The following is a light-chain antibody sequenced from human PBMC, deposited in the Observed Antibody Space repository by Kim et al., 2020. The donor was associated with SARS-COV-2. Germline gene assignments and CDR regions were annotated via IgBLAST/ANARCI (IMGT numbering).Light chain of an antibody. V-gene: IGKV3-11*01. CDR2: DAS. J-gene: IGKJ1*01. CDR3: QQRSNWPPT. Sequence: LSPGERATLSCRASQSVSSYLAWYQQKPGQAPRLLIYDASNRATGIPARFSGSGSGTDFTLTINSLEPEDFAVYYCQQRSNWPPTFGQGTKVDIK. CDR1: QSVSSY.